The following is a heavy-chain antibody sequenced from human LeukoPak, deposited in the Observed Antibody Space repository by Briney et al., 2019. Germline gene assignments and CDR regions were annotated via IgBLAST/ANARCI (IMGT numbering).Heavy chain of an antibody. CDR2: IIPILGIA. CDR3: ARDRERRITMVRGVAQFDP. J-gene: IGHJ5*02. Sequence: SVKVSCKASGGTFSSYAISWVRQAPGQGLEWMGRIIPILGIANYAQKFQGRVTITADKSTSTAYIELSSLRSEDTAVYYCARDRERRITMVRGVAQFDPWGQGTLVTVSS. CDR1: GGTFSSYA. V-gene: IGHV1-69*04. D-gene: IGHD3-10*01.